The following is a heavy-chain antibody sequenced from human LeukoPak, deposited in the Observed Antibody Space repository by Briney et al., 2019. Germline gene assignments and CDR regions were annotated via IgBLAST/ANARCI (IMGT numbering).Heavy chain of an antibody. CDR3: ATGGLRGYYYYYMGV. V-gene: IGHV1-24*01. J-gene: IGHJ6*03. D-gene: IGHD3-10*01. Sequence: ASVKVSCKVSGYTLTELSMHWVRQAPGKGLEWMGGFDPEDGETIYAQKFQGRVTMTEDTSTDTAYMELSSLRSEDTAVYYCATGGLRGYYYYYMGVWGEGTTVNIFS. CDR2: FDPEDGET. CDR1: GYTLTELS.